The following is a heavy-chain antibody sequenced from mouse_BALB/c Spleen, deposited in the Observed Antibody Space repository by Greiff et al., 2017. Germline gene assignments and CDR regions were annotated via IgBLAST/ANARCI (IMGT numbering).Heavy chain of an antibody. CDR1: GDSITSGY. J-gene: IGHJ1*01. CDR3: ARYIFGDHWYFDV. V-gene: IGHV3-8*02. Sequence: EVQMVESGPSLVKPSQTLSLTCSVTGDSITSGYWNWIRKFPGNKLEYMGYISYSGSTYYNPSLKSRISITRDTSKNQYYLQLNSVTTEDTATYYCARYIFGDHWYFDVWGAGTTVTVSS. CDR2: ISYSGST.